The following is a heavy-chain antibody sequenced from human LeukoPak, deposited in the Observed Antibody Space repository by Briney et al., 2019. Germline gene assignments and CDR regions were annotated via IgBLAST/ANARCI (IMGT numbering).Heavy chain of an antibody. J-gene: IGHJ6*02. CDR1: GFNFNYVW. V-gene: IGHV3-15*01. CDR3: TAERNWELLRPYGLDI. CDR2: IRTNIEGETT. Sequence: GGSLRLSCAASGFNFNYVWMDWVRQAPGKGLEWVGRIRTNIEGETTDYAAPVKGRFTISRDDPKTTMYLHMNSLKTEDSAVYFCTAERNWELLRPYGLDIWGQGTTATVSS. D-gene: IGHD1-26*01.